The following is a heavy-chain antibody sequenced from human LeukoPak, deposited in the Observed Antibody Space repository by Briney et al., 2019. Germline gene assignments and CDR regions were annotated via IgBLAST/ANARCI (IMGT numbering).Heavy chain of an antibody. CDR3: ARTYRTTVTHYYFDL. CDR1: GDSISVYY. D-gene: IGHD4-17*01. CDR2: INYSGST. V-gene: IGHV4-59*08. Sequence: SEILSLTCTVSGDSISVYYWSWIRQPPGKGLEWIGFINYSGSTTYNPSLKSRVTISVDTSKNLFSLEVTSVTAADTAVYYCARTYRTTVTHYYFDLWGQGALVTVSS. J-gene: IGHJ4*02.